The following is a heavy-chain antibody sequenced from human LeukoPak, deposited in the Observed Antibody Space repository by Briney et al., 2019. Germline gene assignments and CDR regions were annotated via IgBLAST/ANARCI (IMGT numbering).Heavy chain of an antibody. V-gene: IGHV1-2*06. J-gene: IGHJ6*02. Sequence: ASVKVSCKASGYTFTGYYMHWVRQAPGQGLEWMGRINPNSGGTNYAQKFQGRVTMTRDTSISTAYMELSRLRSEDTAVYYCARVERHDSLYNGMDVWGQGTTATVSS. D-gene: IGHD1-1*01. CDR1: GYTFTGYY. CDR2: INPNSGGT. CDR3: ARVERHDSLYNGMDV.